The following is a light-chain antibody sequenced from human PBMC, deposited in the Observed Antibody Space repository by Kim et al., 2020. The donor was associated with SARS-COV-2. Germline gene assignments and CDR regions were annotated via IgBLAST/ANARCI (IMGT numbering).Light chain of an antibody. CDR1: SSDVGGYNY. V-gene: IGLV2-11*01. J-gene: IGLJ3*02. CDR3: CSYAGTYTYV. Sequence: GQSVTISCTGTSSDVGGYNYVSWYQQHPGKAPKVMIYDVSTRPSGVPDRFSGSKSGNTASLTISGLQAEDEADYYCCSYAGTYTYVFGGGTQLTVL. CDR2: DVS.